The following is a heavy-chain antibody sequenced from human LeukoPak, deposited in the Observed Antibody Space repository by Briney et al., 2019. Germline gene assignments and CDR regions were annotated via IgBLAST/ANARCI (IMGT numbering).Heavy chain of an antibody. V-gene: IGHV3-23*01. Sequence: PGGSLRLSCAASGFTFSRYAMSWVRQAPGKGLEWVSVISGSGGTTYYADSVKGRFTISRDNSKNTLDLQMNSLRAEDTAVYYCAKAWAMIVVITSVDHWGQGTLVTVSS. CDR3: AKAWAMIVVITSVDH. CDR1: GFTFSRYA. CDR2: ISGSGGTT. J-gene: IGHJ4*02. D-gene: IGHD3-22*01.